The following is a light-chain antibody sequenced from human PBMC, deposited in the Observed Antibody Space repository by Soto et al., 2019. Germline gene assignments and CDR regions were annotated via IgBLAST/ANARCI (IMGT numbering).Light chain of an antibody. Sequence: DIEMTQSPSSLSVSAGDRVTISCPASQGISDYLSWFQQKPGEAPKLLINTASTLQSGVPIRFSGAGSRTHFSLTISGLQPEDSATYYCQQTYSLPWTFGQGTKVDI. V-gene: IGKV1-39*01. CDR2: TAS. CDR1: QGISDY. CDR3: QQTYSLPWT. J-gene: IGKJ1*01.